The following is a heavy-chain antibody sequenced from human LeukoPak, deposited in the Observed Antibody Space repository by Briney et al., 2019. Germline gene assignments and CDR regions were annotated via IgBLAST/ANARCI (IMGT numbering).Heavy chain of an antibody. CDR3: ARSLSSGYYDY. D-gene: IGHD3-22*01. CDR1: GFTFSNYG. Sequence: PGGSLRLSCAASGFTFSNYGMSWVRQAPGKGLEWVASIKQGGSEKFYVDSVKGRFTISRDNAKNSLYLQMNSLRAEDTAVYYCARSLSSGYYDYWGQGTLVTVSS. CDR2: IKQGGSEK. V-gene: IGHV3-7*01. J-gene: IGHJ4*02.